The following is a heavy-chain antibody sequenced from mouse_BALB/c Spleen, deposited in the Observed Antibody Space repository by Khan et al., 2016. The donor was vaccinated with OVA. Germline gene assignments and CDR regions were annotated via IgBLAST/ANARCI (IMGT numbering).Heavy chain of an antibody. CDR1: GYTFTDFA. V-gene: IGHV1S137*01. CDR3: ARWYGKRTYFDY. CDR2: ITIYYDNT. J-gene: IGHJ2*01. D-gene: IGHD2-10*02. Sequence: QVQLKQSGPELVRPGESVKISCKGSGYTFTDFAIHWVKQSHTKSLEWIGLITIYYDNTNYNQKFTGKATMTVDKSSSTAYMELARLTSEDSAIYYCARWYGKRTYFDYWGQGTTLTVSS.